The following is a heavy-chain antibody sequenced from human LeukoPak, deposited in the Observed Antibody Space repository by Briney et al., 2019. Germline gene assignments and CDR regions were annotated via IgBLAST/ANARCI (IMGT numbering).Heavy chain of an antibody. CDR1: GFTFSSYA. V-gene: IGHV3-23*01. Sequence: GGSLRLSCAASGFTFSSYAMNWVRQAPGKGLEWVSVISSGGGTTYYSDSVKGRFIISRDNSKNSLYLQMSSLRADDTAVYYCARGGSYRAPDYNYYYGMDVWGQGTTVTVSS. D-gene: IGHD3-16*02. J-gene: IGHJ6*02. CDR2: ISSGGGTT. CDR3: ARGGSYRAPDYNYYYGMDV.